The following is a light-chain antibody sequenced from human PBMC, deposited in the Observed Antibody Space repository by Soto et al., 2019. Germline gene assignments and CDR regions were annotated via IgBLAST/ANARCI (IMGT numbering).Light chain of an antibody. CDR1: QSVSSF. V-gene: IGKV3-11*01. Sequence: EIVLTQSPATLSLSPGERATLSCRASQSVSSFLVWYQQKPGQAPRLLIYDASNRATGIPARFSGSGSGTDFTLTISSLEPEDFAVYYGEQRTNWLGTFGQGTEVDIK. CDR2: DAS. J-gene: IGKJ2*02. CDR3: EQRTNWLGT.